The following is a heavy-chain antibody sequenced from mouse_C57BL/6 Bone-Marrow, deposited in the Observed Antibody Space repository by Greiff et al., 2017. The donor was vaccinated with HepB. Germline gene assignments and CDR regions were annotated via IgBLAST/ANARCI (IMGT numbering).Heavy chain of an antibody. V-gene: IGHV1-42*01. J-gene: IGHJ4*01. CDR3: ASVHYGSSYSAMDY. Sequence: LVESGPELVKPGASVKISCKASGYSFTGYYMNWVKQSPEKSLEWIGEINPSTGGTTYNQKFKAKATLTVDKSSSTAYMQLKSLTSEDSAVYYCASVHYGSSYSAMDYWGQGTSVTVSS. D-gene: IGHD1-1*01. CDR1: GYSFTGYY. CDR2: INPSTGGT.